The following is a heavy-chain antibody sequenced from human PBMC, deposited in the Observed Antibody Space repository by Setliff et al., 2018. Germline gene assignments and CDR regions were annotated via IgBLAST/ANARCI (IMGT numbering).Heavy chain of an antibody. CDR1: GGSISSGGYY. CDR2: IYYSGST. J-gene: IGHJ4*02. CDR3: ARLADFWSGSMFDY. Sequence: SETLSLTCTVSGGSISSGGYYWSWIRQHPGKGLEWIGYIYYSGSTYYNPSLKSRVTISVDTSKNDFSLKLSSVTAADTAVYYCARLADFWSGSMFDYWGQGTLVTVSS. V-gene: IGHV4-31*03. D-gene: IGHD3-3*01.